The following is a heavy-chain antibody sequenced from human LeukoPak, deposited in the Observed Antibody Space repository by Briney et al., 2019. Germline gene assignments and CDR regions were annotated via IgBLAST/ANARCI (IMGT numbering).Heavy chain of an antibody. Sequence: ASVKVSCKASGYTFTSYYMHWVRQAPGQGLEWMGIINPSGGSTSYAQKFQGRVTMTRDMSTSTVYMELSSLRSEDTAVYYCARDSSSWTPRANNWFDPWGQGTLVTVSS. V-gene: IGHV1-46*01. CDR1: GYTFTSYY. CDR3: ARDSSSWTPRANNWFDP. CDR2: INPSGGST. D-gene: IGHD6-13*01. J-gene: IGHJ5*02.